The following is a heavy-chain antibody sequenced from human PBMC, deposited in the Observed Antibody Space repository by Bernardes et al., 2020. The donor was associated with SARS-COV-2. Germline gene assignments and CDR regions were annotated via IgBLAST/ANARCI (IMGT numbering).Heavy chain of an antibody. V-gene: IGHV3-30*03. D-gene: IGHD3-16*01. Sequence: GGSLRLSCAVSGFTFSTYGMHWVRQAPGKGLEWVAVISYDGSNKYYADSVKGRFTISRDNSKNTLYLQMNSLRAEDTAVYYCATVRYYDYVWGSSTPNPNEHWGQGTLVTVSS. J-gene: IGHJ1*01. CDR3: ATVRYYDYVWGSSTPNPNEH. CDR2: ISYDGSNK. CDR1: GFTFSTYG.